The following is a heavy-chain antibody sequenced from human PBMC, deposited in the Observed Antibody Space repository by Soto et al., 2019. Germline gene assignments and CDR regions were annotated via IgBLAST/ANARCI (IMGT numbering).Heavy chain of an antibody. V-gene: IGHV1-18*01. J-gene: IGHJ6*02. D-gene: IGHD6-19*01. CDR3: ARDETYLALAAYYYYGMDV. Sequence: QVQLVQSGAEVKKPGASVKVSCKASGYTFTSYGISWVRQAPGQGLEWMGWISAYNGNTNYAQKLQGRVTMTTDTSTSTAYMELRSLRSDDTAVYYCARDETYLALAAYYYYGMDVWGQGTTVTVSS. CDR2: ISAYNGNT. CDR1: GYTFTSYG.